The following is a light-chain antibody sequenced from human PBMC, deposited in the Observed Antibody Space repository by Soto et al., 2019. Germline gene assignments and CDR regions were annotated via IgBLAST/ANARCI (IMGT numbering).Light chain of an antibody. Sequence: DIQMTQSPSSLSASVGDRVSFTCQASQDISKFLNWYQHKPGQAPSLLIYDASKSQFGVPSRFSGSGSGTDFTFTISSMQPEANATYYCQQYDNRPFTFGPGTKVDXK. CDR1: QDISKF. J-gene: IGKJ3*01. CDR2: DAS. CDR3: QQYDNRPFT. V-gene: IGKV1-33*01.